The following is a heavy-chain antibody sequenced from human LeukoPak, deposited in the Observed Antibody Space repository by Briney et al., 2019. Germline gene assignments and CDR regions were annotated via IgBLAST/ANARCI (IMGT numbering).Heavy chain of an antibody. CDR1: GFTLSSYW. Sequence: GGSLRLSCAASGFTLSSYWMHWVRQTQGMGLVWVSRINSDGGATTYADSVKGRFTISRDNAKNSLFLQMNSLRAEDTAVYFCARVKQQLVRLLGRDTTYYYYYYMDVWGKGTTVTVSS. V-gene: IGHV3-74*01. J-gene: IGHJ6*03. CDR3: ARVKQQLVRLLGRDTTYYYYYYMDV. D-gene: IGHD6-13*01. CDR2: INSDGGAT.